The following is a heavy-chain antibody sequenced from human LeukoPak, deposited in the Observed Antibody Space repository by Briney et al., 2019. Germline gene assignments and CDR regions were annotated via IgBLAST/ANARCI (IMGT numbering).Heavy chain of an antibody. D-gene: IGHD5-18*01. CDR1: GFILSNYY. Sequence: PGGSLRLSCPASGFILSNYYMHWVRQAPGKGLVWVSRISGDGTDTKYADSVKGRFTISRDNAKNTLYLQMNSLRAEDTAVYYCARHAPYSYGYSNWFDPWGQGTLVTVSS. V-gene: IGHV3-74*03. CDR2: ISGDGTDT. J-gene: IGHJ5*02. CDR3: ARHAPYSYGYSNWFDP.